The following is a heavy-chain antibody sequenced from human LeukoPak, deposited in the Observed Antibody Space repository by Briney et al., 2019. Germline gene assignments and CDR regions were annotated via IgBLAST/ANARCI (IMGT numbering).Heavy chain of an antibody. Sequence: SETLSLTCVVSGASVSSSHWNWIRQLPGKGLEWIGCLSYNGKTDYNPSLTSRVTISLDTSKNQVSLKLRSVTAADTAVYYCSEGYFEPFDHWGQGTLVTVSS. CDR1: GASVSSSH. V-gene: IGHV4-59*02. CDR3: SEGYFEPFDH. CDR2: LSYNGKT. D-gene: IGHD2/OR15-2a*01. J-gene: IGHJ4*02.